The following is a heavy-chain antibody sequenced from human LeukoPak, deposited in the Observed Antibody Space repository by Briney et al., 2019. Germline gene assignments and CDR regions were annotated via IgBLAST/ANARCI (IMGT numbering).Heavy chain of an antibody. CDR3: ARERWGSYRYGYFVY. J-gene: IGHJ4*02. CDR2: IYYSGST. Sequence: SETLSLTCTVSGGSISSYYWSWIRQSPGKGLEWIGYIYYSGSTNYNPSLKSRVTISVDTSKNQFSLKMSSVTAADTAVYYCARERWGSYRYGYFVYWGQGTLVTVSS. V-gene: IGHV4-59*01. CDR1: GGSISSYY. D-gene: IGHD3-16*02.